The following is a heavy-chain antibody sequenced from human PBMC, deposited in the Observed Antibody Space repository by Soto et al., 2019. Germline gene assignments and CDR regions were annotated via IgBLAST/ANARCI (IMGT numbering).Heavy chain of an antibody. J-gene: IGHJ5*02. D-gene: IGHD6-13*01. CDR2: IYHSGST. Sequence: SETLSLTCAVSGGSISSSNWWSWVRQPPGKGLEWIGEIYHSGSTNYNPSLKSRVTISVDKSKNQFSLKLSSVTAADTAVYYCARGDSSSWSAGLNWFDPWGQGTLVTV. V-gene: IGHV4-4*02. CDR3: ARGDSSSWSAGLNWFDP. CDR1: GGSISSSNW.